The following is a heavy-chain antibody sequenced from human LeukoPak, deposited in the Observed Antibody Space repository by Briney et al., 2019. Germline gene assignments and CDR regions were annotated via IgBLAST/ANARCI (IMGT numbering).Heavy chain of an antibody. V-gene: IGHV3-7*01. Sequence: GGSLRLSCAASGFTFSSYGMNWVRQAPGKGLEWVANIKQDGSKKYYVDSVKGRFTISRDNAKNTLYLKMNSLRGEDTAVYYCSRYCWMGICFDYWGQGTLVTVSS. D-gene: IGHD2-21*01. J-gene: IGHJ4*02. CDR1: GFTFSSYG. CDR2: IKQDGSKK. CDR3: SRYCWMGICFDY.